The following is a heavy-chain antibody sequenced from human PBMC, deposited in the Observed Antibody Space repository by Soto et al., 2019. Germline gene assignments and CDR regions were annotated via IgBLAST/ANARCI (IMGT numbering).Heavy chain of an antibody. J-gene: IGHJ3*02. CDR2: IYYSGTT. D-gene: IGHD2-21*02. V-gene: IGHV4-59*01. CDR1: GGSISSYY. Sequence: SETLSLTCTVSGGSISSYYWSWIRQPPGKGLEWIGYIYYSGTTDYHPSLKSRVTISVDTSKNQFSLKLSSVTAADTAVYYCARSAIVPHGDAFDIWGQGTMVTVSS. CDR3: ARSAIVPHGDAFDI.